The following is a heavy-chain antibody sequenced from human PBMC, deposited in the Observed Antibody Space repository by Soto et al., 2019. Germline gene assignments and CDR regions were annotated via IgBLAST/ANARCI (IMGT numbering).Heavy chain of an antibody. CDR3: AGGATGSFHYYYMDV. CDR1: GGTFNSYA. V-gene: IGHV1-69*04. D-gene: IGHD3-10*01. J-gene: IGHJ6*03. Sequence: QVQLVQSGAEEKKPGSSVNVSCNASGGTFNSYAINWVRQAPGQGLEWVGRIIPMLGVPNYAQKFQGRIVITADKFTATAYMEVTSLRSEDTAVYYCAGGATGSFHYYYMDVWGKGTTVTVSS. CDR2: IIPMLGVP.